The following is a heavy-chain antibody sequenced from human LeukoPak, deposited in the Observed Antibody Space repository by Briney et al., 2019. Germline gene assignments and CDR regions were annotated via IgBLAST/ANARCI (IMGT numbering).Heavy chain of an antibody. V-gene: IGHV3-23*01. Sequence: GGSLRLSCAPSGLTLRNYVMSWVRQAPGKGLERVSVISSSGDSTYYADSAKGRFTISRDNSKNTLYLQMNSLRAEDTAVYSCAKGRYHGSGSYLNSHDYWGQGTLVTVSS. CDR3: AKGRYHGSGSYLNSHDY. J-gene: IGHJ4*02. CDR2: ISSSGDST. CDR1: GLTLRNYV. D-gene: IGHD3-10*01.